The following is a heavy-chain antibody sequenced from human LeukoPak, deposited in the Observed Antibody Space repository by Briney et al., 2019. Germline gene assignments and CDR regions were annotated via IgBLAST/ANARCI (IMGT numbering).Heavy chain of an antibody. V-gene: IGHV3-33*01. J-gene: IGHJ3*02. CDR2: ICYDGSNK. CDR3: ARAEDYDSSGYVDAFDI. Sequence: PGRSLRLSCAASGFTSSSYGMHWDRQAPDKSLKCASVICYDGSNKYYADSVKGRFSISRDNSKNTLYLHMNSLRAEDTALYYCARAEDYDSSGYVDAFDIWGQGTMVTVSS. D-gene: IGHD3-22*01. CDR1: GFTSSSYG.